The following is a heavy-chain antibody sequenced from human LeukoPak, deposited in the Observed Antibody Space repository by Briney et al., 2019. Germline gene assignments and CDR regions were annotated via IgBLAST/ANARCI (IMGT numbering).Heavy chain of an antibody. Sequence: SQTLSLTCTVSGGSISSGDYYWSWIRQPPGKWMEWIGSIYHSGSTYYNPSLKSRVTISVDTSKNQFSLKLSSVTAADTAVYYCARLYSSSWYANNWFDPWGQGTLVTVSS. CDR1: GGSISSGDYY. CDR3: ARLYSSSWYANNWFDP. D-gene: IGHD6-13*01. J-gene: IGHJ5*02. V-gene: IGHV4-39*07. CDR2: IYHSGST.